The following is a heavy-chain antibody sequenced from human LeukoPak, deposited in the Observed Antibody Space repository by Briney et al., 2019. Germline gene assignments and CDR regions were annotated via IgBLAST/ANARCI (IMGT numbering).Heavy chain of an antibody. V-gene: IGHV3-21*01. J-gene: IGHJ6*02. CDR3: ARDPYYYGSGSYLYYYGMDV. CDR2: ISSSSSYI. D-gene: IGHD3-10*01. CDR1: GFTFSGSA. Sequence: GGSLKLSCAASGFTFSGSAMHWVRQAPGKGLEWVSSISSSSSYIYYADSVKGRFTISRDNAKNSLYLQMNSLRAEDTAVYYCARDPYYYGSGSYLYYYGMDVWGQGTTVTVSS.